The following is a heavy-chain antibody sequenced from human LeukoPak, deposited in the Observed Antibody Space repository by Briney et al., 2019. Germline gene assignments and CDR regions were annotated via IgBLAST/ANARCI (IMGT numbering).Heavy chain of an antibody. CDR1: GGSFSGYY. Sequence: SETLSLTCAVYGGSFSGYYWGWIRQPPGKVLEWIGSIYYSGSTYYNPSLKSRVTISVDTSKNQFSLKLSSVTAADTAVYYCARHVDYYGSGIPYYYYYYMDVWGKGTTVTISS. J-gene: IGHJ6*03. V-gene: IGHV4-39*01. CDR3: ARHVDYYGSGIPYYYYYYMDV. CDR2: IYYSGST. D-gene: IGHD3-10*01.